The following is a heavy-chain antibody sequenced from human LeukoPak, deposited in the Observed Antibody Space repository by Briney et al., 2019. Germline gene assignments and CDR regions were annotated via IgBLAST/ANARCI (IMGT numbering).Heavy chain of an antibody. CDR1: GFTFSSYG. D-gene: IGHD3-22*01. CDR3: AKERLKYDSSGYYFGRFDP. Sequence: GGSLRLSCAASGFTFSSYGMHWVRQAPGKGLEWVAVISYDGSNKYYADSVKGRFTISRDNSKNTLYLQMNSLRAEDTAVYYCAKERLKYDSSGYYFGRFDPWGQGTLVTVSS. CDR2: ISYDGSNK. J-gene: IGHJ5*02. V-gene: IGHV3-30*18.